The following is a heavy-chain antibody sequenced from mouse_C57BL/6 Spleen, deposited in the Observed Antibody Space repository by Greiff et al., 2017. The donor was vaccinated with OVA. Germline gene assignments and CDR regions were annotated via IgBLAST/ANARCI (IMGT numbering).Heavy chain of an antibody. V-gene: IGHV3-6*01. J-gene: IGHJ2*01. D-gene: IGHD3-2*02. CDR3: ARGGAAQALDY. CDR1: GYSITSGYY. CDR2: ISYDGSN. Sequence: VQLQQSGPGLVKPSQSLSLTCSVTGYSITSGYYWNWIRQFPGNKLEWMGYISYDGSNNYNPSLKNRISITRDTSKNQFFLKLNSVTTEDTATYYCARGGAAQALDYWGQGTTLTVSS.